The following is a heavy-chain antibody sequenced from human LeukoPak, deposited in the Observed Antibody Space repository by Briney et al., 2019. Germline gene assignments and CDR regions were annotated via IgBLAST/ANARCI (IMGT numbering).Heavy chain of an antibody. V-gene: IGHV4-39*07. J-gene: IGHJ4*02. CDR1: GGSISSSSYY. D-gene: IGHD6-13*01. CDR2: INHSGST. CDR3: ARGARRSSWYRGASSDLGRFDY. Sequence: PSETLSLTCTVSGGSISSSSYYWGWIRQPPGKGLEWIGEINHSGSTNYNPSLKSRVTISVDTSKNQFSLKLSSVTAADTAVYYCARGARRSSWYRGASSDLGRFDYWGQGTLVTVSS.